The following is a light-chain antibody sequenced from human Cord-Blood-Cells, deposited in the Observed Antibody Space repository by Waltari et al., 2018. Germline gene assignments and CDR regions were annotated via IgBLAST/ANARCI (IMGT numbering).Light chain of an antibody. CDR1: SGSIASNY. CDR2: EDN. V-gene: IGLV6-57*01. CDR3: QSYDSSNRV. Sequence: NFMLTQPHSVSESPGQTVTNSCTRSSGSIASNYVQWYQQRPGSSPTTVIYEDNQRPSGVPDRFSGSIDSSSNSASLTISGLKTEDEADYYCQSYDSSNRVFGGGTKLTVL. J-gene: IGLJ2*01.